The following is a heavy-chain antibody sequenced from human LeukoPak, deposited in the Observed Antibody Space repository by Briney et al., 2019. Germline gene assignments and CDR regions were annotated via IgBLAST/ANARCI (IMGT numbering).Heavy chain of an antibody. J-gene: IGHJ4*02. CDR1: GYTFTSYY. D-gene: IGHD6-19*01. CDR3: ARKFKAVAGTFFAY. Sequence: ASVKVSCKASGYTFTSYYMHWVRQAPGQGLEWMGWINPNSGGTNYAQKFQGRVTMTRDTSISTAYMELSRLRSDDTAVYYCARKFKAVAGTFFAYWGQGTLVTVSS. CDR2: INPNSGGT. V-gene: IGHV1-2*02.